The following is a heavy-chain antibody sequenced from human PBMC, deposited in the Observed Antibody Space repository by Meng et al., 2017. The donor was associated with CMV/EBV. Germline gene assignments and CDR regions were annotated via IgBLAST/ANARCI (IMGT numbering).Heavy chain of an antibody. CDR1: GFTFGDYY. V-gene: IGHV3-11*01. CDR2: ISSSGSTI. D-gene: IGHD6-6*01. CDR3: ARDSPNGCYSSSGTFDY. J-gene: IGHJ4*02. Sequence: GESLKISCAASGFTFGDYYMSWIRQAPGKGLEWVSYISSSGSTIYYAHSVKGRFTISRDNAKNSLYLQMNSLRAEDTAVYYCARDSPNGCYSSSGTFDYWGQGTLVTVSS.